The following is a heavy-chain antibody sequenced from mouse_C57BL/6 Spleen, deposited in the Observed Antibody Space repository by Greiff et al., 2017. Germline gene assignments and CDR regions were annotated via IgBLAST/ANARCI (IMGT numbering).Heavy chain of an antibody. D-gene: IGHD1-1*01. V-gene: IGHV1-64*01. CDR3: ARNYYGNAMDY. CDR1: GYTFTSYW. Sequence: QVQLQQSGAELVKPGASVKLSCKASGYTFTSYWMHWVQQRPGQGLEWIGMIHPNSGSTNYNEKFKSKATLTVDKSSSTAYMQLSSLTSEDSAVYYCARNYYGNAMDYWGQGTSVTVSS. CDR2: IHPNSGST. J-gene: IGHJ4*01.